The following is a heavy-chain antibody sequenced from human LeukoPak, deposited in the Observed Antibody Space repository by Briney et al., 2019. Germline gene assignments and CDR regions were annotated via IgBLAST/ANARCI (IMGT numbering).Heavy chain of an antibody. CDR2: IRYDGSNK. CDR3: ARYGGSSWYNWFDP. Sequence: GGSLRLSCAASGFTFSSYGMHWVRQAPGKGLEWVAFIRYDGSNKYYADSVKGRFTISRDNSKNTLYLQMNSLRAEDTAVYYCARYGGSSWYNWFDPWGQGTLVTVSS. J-gene: IGHJ5*02. V-gene: IGHV3-30*02. CDR1: GFTFSSYG. D-gene: IGHD6-13*01.